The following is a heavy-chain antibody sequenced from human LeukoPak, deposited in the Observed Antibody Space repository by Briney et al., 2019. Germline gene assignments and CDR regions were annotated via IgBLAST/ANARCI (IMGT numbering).Heavy chain of an antibody. V-gene: IGHV3-23*01. CDR2: ISGSGGTT. CDR1: GFTFSNYA. J-gene: IGHJ4*02. Sequence: PGGPLRLSCAASGFTFSNYAMSWVRQAPGKGLEWVSVISGSGGTTYSADSVKGRFTISRDNSKNTLYLQMNSLRAEDTAAYYCARERGSSGGNTNGYFDYWGQGALVTVSS. CDR3: ARERGSSGGNTNGYFDY. D-gene: IGHD4-23*01.